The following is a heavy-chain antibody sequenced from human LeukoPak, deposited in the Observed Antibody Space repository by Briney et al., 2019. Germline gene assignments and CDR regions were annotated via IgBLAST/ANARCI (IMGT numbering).Heavy chain of an antibody. J-gene: IGHJ4*02. D-gene: IGHD3-10*01. CDR1: GGSMSSNY. V-gene: IGHV4-34*01. CDR2: FNHSWGA. CDR3: AASLWFGIYPDY. Sequence: SETLSLTCTVSGGSMSSNYWTWFRQPPGKGLEWIGEFNHSWGAKYNPSLKSRVTISVDTSNNHLSLNLNSVTAADTAVYYCAASLWFGIYPDYWGQGSLVTVSS.